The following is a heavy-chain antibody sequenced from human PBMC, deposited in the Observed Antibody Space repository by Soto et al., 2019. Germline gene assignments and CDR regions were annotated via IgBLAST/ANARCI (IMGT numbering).Heavy chain of an antibody. CDR2: ISYDGSDK. V-gene: IGHV3-30-3*01. J-gene: IGHJ6*02. CDR3: AREAGVYGSGSYGMDV. Sequence: QVQLVESGGGVVQPGRSLRLSCAASGFTFSSYSMHWVRQAPGKGLEWVAVISYDGSDKYYADSVKGRFTISRDNSKNTLYLQMNSLRAEGTAVYYCAREAGVYGSGSYGMDVWGQGTTVTVSS. D-gene: IGHD3-10*01. CDR1: GFTFSSYS.